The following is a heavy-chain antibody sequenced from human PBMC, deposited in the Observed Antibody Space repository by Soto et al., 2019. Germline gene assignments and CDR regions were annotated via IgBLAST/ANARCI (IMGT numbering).Heavy chain of an antibody. CDR2: IIPSCGTA. V-gene: IGHV1-69*05. CDR3: AADRGSSWYEGYYGMDV. Sequence: SVKVSCKASGGTFSSYAIRWVRQAPGQGLEWIGGIIPSCGTANYAQKFQERVTITRDMSTSTAYMELSSLRSEDTAVYYCAADRGSSWYEGYYGMDVWGQGTTVTVSS. CDR1: GGTFSSYA. D-gene: IGHD6-13*01. J-gene: IGHJ6*02.